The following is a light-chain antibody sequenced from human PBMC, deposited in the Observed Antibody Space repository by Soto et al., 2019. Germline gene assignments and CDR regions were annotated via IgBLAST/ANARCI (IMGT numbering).Light chain of an antibody. CDR3: QSYDSSLSGWV. J-gene: IGLJ3*02. Sequence: QSVLTQPPSVSGAPGQRVTISCTGRSSNIGAGHDVHWYQQLPGTAPKLLIYGNSNRPSGVPDRFSGSKSGTSASLAITGLQAEDEADYYCQSYDSSLSGWVFGGGTKLTVL. CDR1: SSNIGAGHD. V-gene: IGLV1-40*01. CDR2: GNS.